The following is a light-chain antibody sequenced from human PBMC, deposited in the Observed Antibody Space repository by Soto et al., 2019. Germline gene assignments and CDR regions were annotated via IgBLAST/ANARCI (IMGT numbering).Light chain of an antibody. Sequence: QSVLTQPHSLSGTPGQRVTISCSGSTSNIAGNTVHWYQHLPETAPKLLIYIDDQPPSGIPDRFSGSKSGTSASLAISGLQSEDEADYYCATWDDSLNAAVFGGGTQLTV. CDR3: ATWDDSLNAAV. CDR1: TSNIAGNT. CDR2: IDD. V-gene: IGLV1-44*01. J-gene: IGLJ7*01.